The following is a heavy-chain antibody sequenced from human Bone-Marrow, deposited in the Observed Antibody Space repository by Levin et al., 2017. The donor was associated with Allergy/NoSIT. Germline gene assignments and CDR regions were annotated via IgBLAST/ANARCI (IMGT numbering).Heavy chain of an antibody. CDR2: INSDGSNT. Sequence: SGESLKISCAASGFTFSNYWMHWVRQAPGKGLVWVSHINSDGSNTNYADSVKGRFTISRDNAKNTLYLQMNSLRAEDTAVYYCARGGCSSTSCLDSWGQGTLVTVSP. V-gene: IGHV3-74*01. CDR3: ARGGCSSTSCLDS. J-gene: IGHJ5*01. CDR1: GFTFSNYW. D-gene: IGHD2-2*01.